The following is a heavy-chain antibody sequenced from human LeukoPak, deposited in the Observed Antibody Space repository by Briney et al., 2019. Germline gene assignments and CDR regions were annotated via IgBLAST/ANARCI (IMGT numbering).Heavy chain of an antibody. D-gene: IGHD2-2*01. CDR1: GGSISSYY. V-gene: IGHV4-59*01. CDR2: IYYSGST. Sequence: PSETLSLTCTVSGGSISSYYWSWIRQPPGKGLEWIGYIYYSGSTNYNPSLKSRVTIPVDTSKNQFSLKLSSVTAADTAVYYCARSQDCSSTSCYPGHFDYWGQGTLVTVSS. J-gene: IGHJ4*02. CDR3: ARSQDCSSTSCYPGHFDY.